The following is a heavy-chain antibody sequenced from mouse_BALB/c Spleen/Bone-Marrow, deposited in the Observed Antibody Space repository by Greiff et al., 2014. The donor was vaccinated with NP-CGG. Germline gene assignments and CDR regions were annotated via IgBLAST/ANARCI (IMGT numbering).Heavy chain of an antibody. D-gene: IGHD1-2*01. V-gene: IGHV2-9*02. J-gene: IGHJ4*01. CDR3: ARITTATGAMDY. Sequence: VQLVESGPGLVAPSQSLSITCTVSGFSLTNYGVHWVRQPPGKGLEWLGVIWADGSTNYYSALMSRLSISKDNSKSQVFFKMNSLQTDDTAMYYCARITTATGAMDYWGQGTSVTVSS. CDR1: GFSLTNYG. CDR2: IWADGST.